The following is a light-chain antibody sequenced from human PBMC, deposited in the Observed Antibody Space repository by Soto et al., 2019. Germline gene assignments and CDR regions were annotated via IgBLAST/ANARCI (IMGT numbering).Light chain of an antibody. Sequence: EIVMTQSPATLSVSPGERATLSCRASQSVSNKLAWYQQKPGQTPRLLIYGASTRATGIPVRFSGSGSGTEFTLTISSLQSDDFAFYYCQQYNNWPPVTFGQWTKLEIK. CDR1: QSVSNK. CDR3: QQYNNWPPVT. CDR2: GAS. V-gene: IGKV3-15*01. J-gene: IGKJ2*01.